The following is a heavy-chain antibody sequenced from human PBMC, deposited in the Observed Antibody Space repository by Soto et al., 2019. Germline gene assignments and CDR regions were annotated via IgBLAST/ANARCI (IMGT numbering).Heavy chain of an antibody. V-gene: IGHV3-21*01. CDR2: ISSSSSYI. D-gene: IGHD3-16*01. J-gene: IGHJ6*01. CDR1: GFTFSSYS. Sequence: GGSLRLSCAASGFTFSSYSMNWVRQAPGKGLEWVPSISSSSSYIYYADSVKGRFTISRDNAKNSLYLQMNSLRAEDTAVYYGARDSFLGEYYYYGMDVWGQGTTVTVYS. CDR3: ARDSFLGEYYYYGMDV.